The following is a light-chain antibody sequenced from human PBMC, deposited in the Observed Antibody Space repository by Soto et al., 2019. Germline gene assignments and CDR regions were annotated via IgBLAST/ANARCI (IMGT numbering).Light chain of an antibody. J-gene: IGKJ3*01. CDR2: AAP. V-gene: IGKV1-39*01. CDR3: QQSYSTPLT. CDR1: QSISIY. Sequence: DIQMTQSPSSLSASVGDRVTITCRASQSISIYLNWYQQKPGKAPKLLIYAAPSLQSGVPSRFSGSGSGTDFTLTISSLQPEDFATYYCQQSYSTPLTFGPGTKVDIK.